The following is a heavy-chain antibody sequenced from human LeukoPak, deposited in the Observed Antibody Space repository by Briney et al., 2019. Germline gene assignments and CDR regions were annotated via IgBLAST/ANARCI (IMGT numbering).Heavy chain of an antibody. CDR3: AKDILRPVAIPLFDY. D-gene: IGHD2-2*01. V-gene: IGHV3-23*01. Sequence: GGSLRLSCAASGFTFSSYAMSWVRQAPGKGLEWVSAISGSGGSTYYADSVKGRFTISRDNSKNTLYLQMNSLRAEDTAVYYCAKDILRPVAIPLFDYWGQGTLVTVSS. J-gene: IGHJ4*02. CDR2: ISGSGGST. CDR1: GFTFSSYA.